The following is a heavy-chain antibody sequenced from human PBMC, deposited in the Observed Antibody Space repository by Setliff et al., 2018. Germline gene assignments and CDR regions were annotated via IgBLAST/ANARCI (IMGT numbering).Heavy chain of an antibody. CDR2: ISYRGGGT. CDR1: GFAFSNFA. J-gene: IGHJ4*02. CDR3: AKLSGENFERSSD. V-gene: IGHV3-23*01. D-gene: IGHD2-21*01. Sequence: SLRLSCAASGFAFSNFAMSWVRQAPGKGLEWVSSISYRGGGTSYADSVTGRFTISRDDSKNTLYLQMSSLRAEDTAIYYCAKLSGENFERSSDWGQGTLVTVS.